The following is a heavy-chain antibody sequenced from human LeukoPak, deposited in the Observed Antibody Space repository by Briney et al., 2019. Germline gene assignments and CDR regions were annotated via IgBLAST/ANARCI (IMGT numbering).Heavy chain of an antibody. D-gene: IGHD1-7*01. CDR1: GFSFSDFY. CDR3: ASDHWNYGGGFDI. J-gene: IGHJ3*02. Sequence: PGGSLRLSCTASGFSFSDFYMNWIRQAPGKGLEWVAYISSNGDTRYYADSVRGRFTVSRDNAKNSLYLQMNSLRAEDTAVYYCASDHWNYGGGFDIWGQGTIVTVSS. V-gene: IGHV3-11*04. CDR2: ISSNGDTR.